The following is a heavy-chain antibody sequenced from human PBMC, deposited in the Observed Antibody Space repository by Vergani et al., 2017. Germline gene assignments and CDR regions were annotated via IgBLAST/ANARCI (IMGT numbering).Heavy chain of an antibody. J-gene: IGHJ2*01. Sequence: QVQLQQWGAGLLKPSETLSLTCAVYGGSFSGYYWSWIRQPPGKGLEWIGEINHSGSTNYNPSLKSRVTISVDTSKNHFSLKLSSVTAADTAVYYCARVEGRYWYFDLWGRGTLVTVSS. CDR2: INHSGST. D-gene: IGHD5-24*01. CDR1: GGSFSGYY. CDR3: ARVEGRYWYFDL. V-gene: IGHV4-34*01.